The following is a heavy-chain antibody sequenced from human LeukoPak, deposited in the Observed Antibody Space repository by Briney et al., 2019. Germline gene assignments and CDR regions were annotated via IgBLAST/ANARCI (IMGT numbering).Heavy chain of an antibody. CDR3: ARDIWDRDYCYFDL. CDR2: IQNDGNKK. D-gene: IGHD3-3*01. J-gene: IGHJ4*02. CDR1: GFTFRTFG. Sequence: GRCLRLSYVGSGFTFRTFGMHGVRQAPGKGLEWVAFIQNDGNKKDYADSVKRRFISSREDSKNTVFLQMDSLSAEDTAVYHCARDIWDRDYCYFDLWGQGTLVTVFS. V-gene: IGHV3-33*01.